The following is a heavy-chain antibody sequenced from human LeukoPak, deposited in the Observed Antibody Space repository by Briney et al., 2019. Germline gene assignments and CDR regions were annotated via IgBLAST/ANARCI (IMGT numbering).Heavy chain of an antibody. V-gene: IGHV3-21*01. CDR3: ARAYSGYDFYYYGMDV. Sequence: HRGSLRLSCAASALTLRGESVNRVPQAPGKGLETGSSISSSSSYIYSADSVKRRFTISRDNAKDSLYLQMNSLRAEDTAVYYCARAYSGYDFYYYGMDVWGQGTTVTVSS. CDR2: ISSSSSYI. CDR1: ALTLRGES. J-gene: IGHJ6*02. D-gene: IGHD5-12*01.